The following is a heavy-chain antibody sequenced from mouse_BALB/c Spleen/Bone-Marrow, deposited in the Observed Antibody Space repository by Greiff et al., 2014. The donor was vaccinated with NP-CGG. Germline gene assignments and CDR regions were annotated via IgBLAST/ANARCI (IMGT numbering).Heavy chain of an antibody. V-gene: IGHV14-3*02. CDR3: AHDAPFTY. CDR1: GFNIKDTF. D-gene: IGHD2-3*01. J-gene: IGHJ3*01. Sequence: DVKLVESGADLVKPGASVKLSYTTSGFNIKDTFMHWVKQRPEQGLEWIGRIDPASGNTKYDPKFQGKATITADTSSNKVSLQLSGLTSEDTAVYYRAHDAPFTYWGQGTLVTVSA. CDR2: IDPASGNT.